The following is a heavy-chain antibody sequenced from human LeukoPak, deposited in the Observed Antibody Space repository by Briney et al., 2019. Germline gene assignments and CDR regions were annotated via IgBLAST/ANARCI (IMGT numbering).Heavy chain of an antibody. CDR3: AKDYCSGGSCYYFDY. Sequence: GGSLRLSCAASGFTFDDYAMHWVRQAPGKGLEWVSGISWNSGSIGYAGSVKGRFTISRDNAKNSLYLQMNSPRAEDMALYYCAKDYCSGGSCYYFDYWGQGTLVTVSS. CDR1: GFTFDDYA. J-gene: IGHJ4*02. D-gene: IGHD2-15*01. CDR2: ISWNSGSI. V-gene: IGHV3-9*03.